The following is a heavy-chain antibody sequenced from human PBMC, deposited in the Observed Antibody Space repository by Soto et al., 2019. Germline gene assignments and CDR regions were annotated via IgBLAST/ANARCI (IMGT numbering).Heavy chain of an antibody. Sequence: GASLKVSCKASGYTFTGYYMHWVRQAPGQGLEWMGWINPNSGGTNYAQKFQGWVTMTRDTSISTAYMELSRLRSDDTAVYYCARGGAYCSGGSCKRHDAFDIWGQGTMVTVSS. CDR2: INPNSGGT. D-gene: IGHD2-15*01. J-gene: IGHJ3*02. V-gene: IGHV1-2*04. CDR3: ARGGAYCSGGSCKRHDAFDI. CDR1: GYTFTGYY.